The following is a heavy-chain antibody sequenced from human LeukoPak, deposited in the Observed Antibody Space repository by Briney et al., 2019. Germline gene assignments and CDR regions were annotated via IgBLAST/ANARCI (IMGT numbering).Heavy chain of an antibody. Sequence: ASVKVSCKASGDTFTSYDINWVRQATGQGLEWMGWMNPSSGNTGYAQKFQGRVTMTRNTSISTAYMELSSLRSEDTAVYYCARHYYGSGRQGNWFDPWGQGTLVTVSS. CDR3: ARHYYGSGRQGNWFDP. CDR1: GDTFTSYD. V-gene: IGHV1-8*01. J-gene: IGHJ5*02. CDR2: MNPSSGNT. D-gene: IGHD3-10*01.